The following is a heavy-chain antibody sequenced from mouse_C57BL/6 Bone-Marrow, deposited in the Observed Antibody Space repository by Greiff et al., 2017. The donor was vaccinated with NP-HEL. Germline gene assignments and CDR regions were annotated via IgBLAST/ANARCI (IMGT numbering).Heavy chain of an antibody. CDR2: ISSGSSTI. V-gene: IGHV5-17*01. CDR1: GFTFSDYG. Sequence: EVKVVDSGGGLVKPGGSLKLSCAASGFTFSDYGMHWVRQAPEKGLEWVAYISSGSSTIYYADTVKGRFTISRDNAKNTLFLQMTSLRSEDTAMYYCASSKFITTGYFDVWGTGTTVTVSS. D-gene: IGHD1-1*01. CDR3: ASSKFITTGYFDV. J-gene: IGHJ1*03.